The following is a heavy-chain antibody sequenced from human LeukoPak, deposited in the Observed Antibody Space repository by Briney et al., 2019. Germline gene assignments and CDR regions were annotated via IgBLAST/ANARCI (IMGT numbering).Heavy chain of an antibody. Sequence: GASVKVSCKASGGTFSSYAISWVRQAPGQGLEWMGGIIPIFGTANYAQKFQGRVTITADESTSTAYMELSSLRSEDTAVYYCARGSAPSPLYDYGDYRLGYWGQGTLVTVSS. J-gene: IGHJ4*02. CDR3: ARGSAPSPLYDYGDYRLGY. V-gene: IGHV1-69*13. D-gene: IGHD4-17*01. CDR2: IIPIFGTA. CDR1: GGTFSSYA.